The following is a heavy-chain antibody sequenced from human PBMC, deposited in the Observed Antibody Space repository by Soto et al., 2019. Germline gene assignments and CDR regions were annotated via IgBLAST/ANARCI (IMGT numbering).Heavy chain of an antibody. CDR1: GGSISSGGYY. J-gene: IGHJ4*02. CDR3: ARDNGYCSGGSCYSFDY. D-gene: IGHD2-15*01. CDR2: IYYSGST. Sequence: QVQLQESGPGLVKPSQTLSLTCTVSGGSISSGGYYWSWIRQHPGKGLEWIGHIYYSGSTYYNPSLKSRVTRWVDGAKNQFSLKLSSVTAADTDVYYCARDNGYCSGGSCYSFDYWGEGTLVAVSS. V-gene: IGHV4-31*03.